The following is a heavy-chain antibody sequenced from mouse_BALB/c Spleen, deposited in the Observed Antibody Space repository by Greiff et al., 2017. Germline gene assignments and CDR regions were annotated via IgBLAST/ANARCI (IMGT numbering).Heavy chain of an antibody. J-gene: IGHJ3*01. CDR1: GYTFTDYA. D-gene: IGHD1-1*01. CDR2: ISTYYGDA. CDR3: AREYYGSSYSFAY. V-gene: IGHV1S137*01. Sequence: VQLVESGAELVRPGVSVKISCKGSGYTFTDYAMHWVKQSHAKSLEWIGVISTYYGDASYNQKFKGKATMTVDKSSSTAYMELARLTSEDSAIYYCAREYYGSSYSFAYWGQGTLVTVSA.